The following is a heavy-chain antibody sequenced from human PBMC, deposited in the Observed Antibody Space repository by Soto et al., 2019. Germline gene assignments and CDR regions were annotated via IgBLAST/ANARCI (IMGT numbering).Heavy chain of an antibody. CDR1: GGSISSGDYY. CDR2: IYYSGST. Sequence: QVQLQESGPGLVKPSQTLSLTCTVSGGSISSGDYYWSWIRQPPGKGLEWIGYIYYSGSTYYNPSLQSRVTISIDPSKNQSSLKLSSVTDADTAVYYCAREERDSSGYRDYWGQGTLVTVSS. CDR3: AREERDSSGYRDY. D-gene: IGHD3-22*01. J-gene: IGHJ4*02. V-gene: IGHV4-30-4*01.